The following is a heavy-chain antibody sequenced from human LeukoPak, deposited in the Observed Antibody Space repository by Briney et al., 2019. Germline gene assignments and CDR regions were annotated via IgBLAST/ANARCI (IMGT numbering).Heavy chain of an antibody. J-gene: IGHJ6*02. V-gene: IGHV4-59*08. CDR2: IYYSGST. CDR1: GGSISSYY. D-gene: IGHD4-17*01. Sequence: SETLSLTCTVSGGSISSYYWSWIRQPPGKGLEWIGYIYYSGSTNYNPSLKSRVTISVDTSKNQFSLKLSSVTAADTAVYYCARHKADYGDYSHYYGMDVWGQGTTVTVSS. CDR3: ARHKADYGDYSHYYGMDV.